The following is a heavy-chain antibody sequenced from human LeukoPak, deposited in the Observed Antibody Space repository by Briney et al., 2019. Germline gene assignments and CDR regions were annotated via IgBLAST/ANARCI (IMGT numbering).Heavy chain of an antibody. CDR3: AKAQYYYDSSGYYPDY. Sequence: GGSLRLSCAASGFTFSSYGMSWVRQAPGKGLEWVSTISGSAGSTYYADSVKGRFTISRDNSKNTLYLQVNSLRAEDTAVYYCAKAQYYYDSSGYYPDYWGRGTLVTVSS. CDR2: ISGSAGST. V-gene: IGHV3-23*01. J-gene: IGHJ4*02. CDR1: GFTFSSYG. D-gene: IGHD3-22*01.